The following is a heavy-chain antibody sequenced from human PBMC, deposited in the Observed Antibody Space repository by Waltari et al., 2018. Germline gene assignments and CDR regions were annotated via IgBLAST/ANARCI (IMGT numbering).Heavy chain of an antibody. V-gene: IGHV1-2*02. CDR1: GYTFTGYY. Sequence: QVQLVQSGAEVKKPGASVKVSCKASGYTFTGYYMHWVRQAPGQGLEWMGWINPNSGGTNYAQKCQGRVTMTRDTSISTAYMELSRLRSDDTAVYYCARDRITMVRGVMGYWGQGTLVTVSS. CDR3: ARDRITMVRGVMGY. CDR2: INPNSGGT. J-gene: IGHJ4*02. D-gene: IGHD3-10*01.